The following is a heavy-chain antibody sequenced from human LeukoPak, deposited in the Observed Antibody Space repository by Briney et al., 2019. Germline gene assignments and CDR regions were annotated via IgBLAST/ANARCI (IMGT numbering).Heavy chain of an antibody. D-gene: IGHD4-17*01. CDR2: IYYSGST. V-gene: IGHV4-39*01. Sequence: SETLSLTCTVSGGSISSSSYYWGWIRQPPGKGLEWIGSIYYSGSTYYNPSLKSRVTISVDTSKNQFSLKLSSVTAADTAVYYCARRSSLDYGDYQGTDSNDHWGQGTLVTVSS. CDR1: GGSISSSSYY. CDR3: ARRSSLDYGDYQGTDSNDH. J-gene: IGHJ4*02.